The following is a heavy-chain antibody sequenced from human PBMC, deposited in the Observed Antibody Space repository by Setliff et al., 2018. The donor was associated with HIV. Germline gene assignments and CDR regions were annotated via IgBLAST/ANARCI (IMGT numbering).Heavy chain of an antibody. V-gene: IGHV4-39*03. CDR1: GGSISNSRYY. D-gene: IGHD2-21*02. J-gene: IGHJ5*01. CDR3: TPIHNYTDHCPDS. CDR2: IYYSGST. Sequence: SETLSLTCTVSGGSISNSRYYWSWIRQPPGKGLEWIGSIYYSGSTYYNPSLKSRVTISVDTSKNQFSLKLSSVTAADTAMYYCTPIHNYTDHCPDSWGQGTLVTVSS.